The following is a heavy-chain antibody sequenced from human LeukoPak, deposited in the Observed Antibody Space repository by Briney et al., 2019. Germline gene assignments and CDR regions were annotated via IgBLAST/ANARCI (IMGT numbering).Heavy chain of an antibody. J-gene: IGHJ4*02. CDR2: IHSGGST. V-gene: IGHV3-53*01. CDR3: ARDMGDQGYYFDY. D-gene: IGHD3-16*01. CDR1: GFTVSSNY. Sequence: GGSLRLSCAASGFTVSSNYMSWVRQAPGKGLEWVSVIHSGGSTYYADSVKGRFTISRDNSKNTLYLQMNSLRAEDTAVYYCARDMGDQGYYFDYWGQGTLVTVSS.